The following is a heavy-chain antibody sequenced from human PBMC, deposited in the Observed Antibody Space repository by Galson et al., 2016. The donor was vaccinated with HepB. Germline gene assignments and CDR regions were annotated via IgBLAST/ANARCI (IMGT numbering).Heavy chain of an antibody. CDR1: GITFSIYG. Sequence: SLRLSCAASGITFSIYGMHWVRQAPGKGLEWVAVIWYDGSKKDYADSVKGRFTISRDNSKNTLYLQMNSLRAKDAAVYYCTRVRRPWGMGRKDAFDIWGQGTMVTVSS. CDR3: TRVRRPWGMGRKDAFDI. J-gene: IGHJ3*02. CDR2: IWYDGSKK. V-gene: IGHV3-33*01. D-gene: IGHD2-8*01.